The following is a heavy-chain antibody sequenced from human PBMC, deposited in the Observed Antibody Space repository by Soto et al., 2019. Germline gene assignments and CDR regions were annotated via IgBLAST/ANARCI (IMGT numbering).Heavy chain of an antibody. CDR3: VKDESINWYSGHFRH. CDR2: INWNSGSI. Sequence: GGSLRLSCAASGFTLDDYAMHWVRQVPGKGLEWVSGINWNSGSIGYGDSVKGRFAISRDNAKNSLHLQMNSLSAEATAFYYCVKDESINWYSGHFRHWGQGTLVAVCS. D-gene: IGHD6-13*01. J-gene: IGHJ1*01. CDR1: GFTLDDYA. V-gene: IGHV3-9*01.